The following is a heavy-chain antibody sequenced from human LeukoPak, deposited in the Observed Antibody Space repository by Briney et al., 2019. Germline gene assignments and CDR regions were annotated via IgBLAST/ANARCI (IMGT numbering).Heavy chain of an antibody. CDR1: GFIFKDFY. J-gene: IGHJ6*02. D-gene: IGHD1-26*01. CDR2: INQDGSAE. Sequence: GGSLRLSCEASGFIFKDFYMTWVRQAPGTGLEWVATINQDGSAEYYVDSAKGRFTMSRDNAKNSVFLHMDSLRAEERAVYYCARSVGAGNNYFYYGMDVWGQGTTVTVSS. CDR3: ARSVGAGNNYFYYGMDV. V-gene: IGHV3-7*01.